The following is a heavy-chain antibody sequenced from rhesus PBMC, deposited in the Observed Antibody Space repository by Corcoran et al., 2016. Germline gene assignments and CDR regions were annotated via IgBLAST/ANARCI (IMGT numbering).Heavy chain of an antibody. Sequence: QVQLQESGPGLVKPSETLSLTCAVSGGSISSNYWSWIRQAPGKGLEWIGYIYGRGSPSHNPSRKSRVTLSVDTSKTQLSLKLSSVTAADTAVYYCARDRGNRFDVWGPGVLVTVSS. J-gene: IGHJ5-1*01. D-gene: IGHD1-44*01. V-gene: IGHV4S11*01. CDR3: ARDRGNRFDV. CDR1: GGSISSNY. CDR2: IYGRGSP.